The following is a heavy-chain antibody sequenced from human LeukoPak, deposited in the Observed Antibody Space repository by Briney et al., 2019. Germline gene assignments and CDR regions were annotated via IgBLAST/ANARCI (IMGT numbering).Heavy chain of an antibody. CDR2: IKQDGGEK. V-gene: IGHV3-7*01. CDR1: GFTIRNYW. D-gene: IGHD2-2*01. Sequence: GGSLRLSCAASGFTIRNYWMSWVRQAPGKGLESVANIKQDGGEKYYADSVKGRFTISRDNAENSLYLQVNSLRAEDTAVYYCAKFNTSPGHAHDIWGRGTMVTVSS. J-gene: IGHJ3*02. CDR3: AKFNTSPGHAHDI.